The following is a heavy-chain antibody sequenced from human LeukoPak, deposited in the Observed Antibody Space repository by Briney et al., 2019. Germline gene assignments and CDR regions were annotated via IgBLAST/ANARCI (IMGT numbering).Heavy chain of an antibody. CDR1: GYTFTSYD. CDR2: MNPNSGNT. D-gene: IGHD3-9*01. Sequence: ASVKVSCKASGYTFTSYDINWVRQATGQGLEWMGWMNPNSGNTGYAQKFQGRVTMTRNTSISTAYMELSSLRSEDTAVYYCATKFSPGYSTFYFEHWGQGSLVTVSS. J-gene: IGHJ4*02. CDR3: ATKFSPGYSTFYFEH. V-gene: IGHV1-8*02.